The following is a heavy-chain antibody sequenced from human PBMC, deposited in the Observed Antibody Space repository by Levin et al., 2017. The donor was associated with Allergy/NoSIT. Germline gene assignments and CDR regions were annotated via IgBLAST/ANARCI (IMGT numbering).Heavy chain of an antibody. CDR1: GGTFSSYT. D-gene: IGHD5-18*01. V-gene: IGHV1-69*02. J-gene: IGHJ4*02. CDR3: ATYLENTAMDDY. Sequence: AASVKVSCKASGGTFSSYTISWVRQAPGQGLEWMGRIIPILGIANYAQKFQGRVTITADKSTSTAYMELSSLRSEDTAVYYCATYLENTAMDDYWGQGTLVTVSS. CDR2: IIPILGIA.